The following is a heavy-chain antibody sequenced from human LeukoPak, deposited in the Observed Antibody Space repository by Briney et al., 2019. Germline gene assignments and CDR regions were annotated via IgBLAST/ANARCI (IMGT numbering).Heavy chain of an antibody. CDR3: ARGERYSSSWYERRSYYYYGMDV. J-gene: IGHJ6*02. CDR2: ISSNGGST. D-gene: IGHD6-13*01. CDR1: GFTFSSYA. Sequence: GGSLRLSCAASGFTFSSYAMHWVRQAPGKGLEYVSAISSNGGSTHYANSVKGRFTISRDNSKNTLYLQMGSLRAEDVAVYYCARGERYSSSWYERRSYYYYGMDVWGQGTTVTVSS. V-gene: IGHV3-64*01.